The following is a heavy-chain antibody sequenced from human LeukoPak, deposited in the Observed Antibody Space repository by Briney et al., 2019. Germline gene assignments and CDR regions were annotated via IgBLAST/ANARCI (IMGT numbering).Heavy chain of an antibody. Sequence: PGGSLRLSCAASGFTFSSYAMHWVRQAPGKGLEWVAVISYDGSNKYYADSVKGRFTISRDNSKNTLHLQMNSLRAEDTAVYYCARDAQLYAILDFDYWGQGTLVTVSS. J-gene: IGHJ4*02. CDR3: ARDAQLYAILDFDY. D-gene: IGHD2-8*01. CDR2: ISYDGSNK. CDR1: GFTFSSYA. V-gene: IGHV3-30*04.